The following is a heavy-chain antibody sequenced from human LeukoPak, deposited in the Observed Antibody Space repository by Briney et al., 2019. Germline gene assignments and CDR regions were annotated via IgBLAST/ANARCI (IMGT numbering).Heavy chain of an antibody. CDR3: AREFKGNYYGSGKLDY. D-gene: IGHD3-10*01. J-gene: IGHJ4*02. CDR1: GFTFSSYG. V-gene: IGHV3-33*01. Sequence: GGSLRLSCAASGFTFSSYGMHWVRQAPGKGLEWVAVIWYDGSNKYYADSVKGRFTISRDNSKNTLYLQMNSLRAEDTAVYYRAREFKGNYYGSGKLDYWGQGTLVTVSS. CDR2: IWYDGSNK.